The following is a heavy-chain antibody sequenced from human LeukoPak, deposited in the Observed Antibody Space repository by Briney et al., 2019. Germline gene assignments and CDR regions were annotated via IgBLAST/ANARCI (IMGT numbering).Heavy chain of an antibody. Sequence: MASETLSLTCAVSGGSISSGGYSWSWIRQPPGKGLEWIGYIYHSGSTYYNPSLKSRVTISVDTSKNQFSLKLSSVTAADTAVYYCARITTEYWFDPWGQGTLVTVSS. D-gene: IGHD1-1*01. CDR2: IYHSGST. CDR1: GGSISSGGYS. V-gene: IGHV4-30-2*01. J-gene: IGHJ5*02. CDR3: ARITTEYWFDP.